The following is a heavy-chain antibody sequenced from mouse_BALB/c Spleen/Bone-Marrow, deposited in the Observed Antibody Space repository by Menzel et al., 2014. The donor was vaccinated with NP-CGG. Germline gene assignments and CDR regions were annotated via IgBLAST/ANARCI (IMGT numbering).Heavy chain of an antibody. Sequence: EVQGVESGGGLVQPGGSLKLSCAASGFTFSSYGMSWVRRTPDKRLELVATINSNGGSTYYPDSVKGRFTISRDNAKNTLYLQMSSLKSEDTATYYCARGLGFFDYWGQGTTLTVSS. CDR2: INSNGGST. J-gene: IGHJ2*01. V-gene: IGHV5-6-3*01. D-gene: IGHD4-1*01. CDR3: ARGLGFFDY. CDR1: GFTFSSYG.